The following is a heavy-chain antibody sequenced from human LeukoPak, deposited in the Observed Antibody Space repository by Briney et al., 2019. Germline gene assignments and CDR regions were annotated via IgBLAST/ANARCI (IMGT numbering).Heavy chain of an antibody. Sequence: SETLSLTCSVSGASISTDRYYWAWIRQPPGKGLEWIGSILSRGNTYYNPSLRSRVTLSVDTSNNQFSLKVNSVTAADTAVYYCARSEAMMASEYNWFDPWGQGTLVTVSS. V-gene: IGHV4-39*07. J-gene: IGHJ5*02. CDR3: ARSEAMMASEYNWFDP. D-gene: IGHD3-22*01. CDR2: ILSRGNT. CDR1: GASISTDRYY.